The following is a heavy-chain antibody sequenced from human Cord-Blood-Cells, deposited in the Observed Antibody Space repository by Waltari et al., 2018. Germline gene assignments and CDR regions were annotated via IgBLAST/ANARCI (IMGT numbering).Heavy chain of an antibody. V-gene: IGHV4-34*01. CDR1: VGSFSGYY. CDR2: INHSGRT. D-gene: IGHD3-10*01. Sequence: QVQLQQWGAGLLKPSETLSLTCAVYVGSFSGYYWSWIRQPPGKGLERIGEINHSGRTTYNPSLKRRVTISADTAKTQFSSKQGSVSSADTALYYCARRGSLIVPGVIAYFDLSGRGTLVTVSS. J-gene: IGHJ2*01. CDR3: ARRGSLIVPGVIAYFDL.